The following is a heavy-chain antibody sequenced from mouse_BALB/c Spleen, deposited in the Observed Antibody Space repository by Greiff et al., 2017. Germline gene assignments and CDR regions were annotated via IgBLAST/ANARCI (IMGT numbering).Heavy chain of an antibody. CDR1: GYTFTSYW. V-gene: IGHV1-7*01. D-gene: IGHD2-4*01. CDR2: INPSTGYT. J-gene: IGHJ1*01. CDR3: ARGMITTYFDV. Sequence: VQLQQSGAELAKPGASVKMSCKASGYTFTSYWMHWVKQRPGQGLEWIGYINPSTGYTEYNQKFKDKATLTADKSSSTAYMQLSSLTSEDSAVYDCARGMITTYFDVWGAGTTVTVSS.